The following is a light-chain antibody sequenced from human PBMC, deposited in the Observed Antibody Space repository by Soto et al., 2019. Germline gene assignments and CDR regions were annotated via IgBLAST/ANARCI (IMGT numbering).Light chain of an antibody. CDR2: DAS. Sequence: DIQMTQSPSTLSASVGDRVTITCRASQTITRWLAWYQQKPGKAPKVLLYDASSLESGVTSRFSSSRSGTEFTLTIRSLKPKDSATYYWQQYHSYSTTFGHVPKVDIK. V-gene: IGKV1-5*01. J-gene: IGKJ1*01. CDR1: QTITRW. CDR3: QQYHSYSTT.